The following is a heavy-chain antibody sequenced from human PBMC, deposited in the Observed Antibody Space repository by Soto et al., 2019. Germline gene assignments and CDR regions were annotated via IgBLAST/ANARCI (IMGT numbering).Heavy chain of an antibody. CDR3: ARGVDYGGNSAGAAFDI. D-gene: IGHD4-17*01. V-gene: IGHV1-18*01. CDR2: ITAFNINT. J-gene: IGHJ3*02. CDR1: GYTLINHG. Sequence: ASVKVSCKASGYTLINHGIYWVRQAPGQGLEWMGGITAFNINTQYAGKVQGRVTMTTDASTSTGYMEMRSLRSDDTAVYYCARGVDYGGNSAGAAFDIWGQ.